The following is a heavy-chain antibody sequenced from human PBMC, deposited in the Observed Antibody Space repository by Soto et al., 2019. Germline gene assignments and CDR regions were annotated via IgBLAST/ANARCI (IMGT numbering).Heavy chain of an antibody. CDR3: ARGDRSHYTY. CDR2: IYYSGST. J-gene: IGHJ4*02. CDR1: GGSISSYY. Sequence: QVQLQESGPGLVKPSETLSLTCTVSGGSISSYYWSWIRQPPGKGLEWIGYIYYSGSTNYNPSLKSRVTISVDTSKNQFSLKLSSVTAADTAVYYCARGDRSHYTYWGQGTLVTVSS. D-gene: IGHD2-2*02. V-gene: IGHV4-59*01.